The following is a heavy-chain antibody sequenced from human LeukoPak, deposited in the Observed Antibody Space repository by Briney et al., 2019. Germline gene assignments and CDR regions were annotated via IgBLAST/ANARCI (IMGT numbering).Heavy chain of an antibody. Sequence: GGSLRLSCAASGFIFMNYWMHWVRQAPGKGLEWLSRINSDGSATDYADSVKGRFTISKDNAKDTLYQQMDGLSAGDTAVYYCVRGGQYYFSSYDHWGQGTLVTVSS. J-gene: IGHJ4*02. V-gene: IGHV3-74*01. D-gene: IGHD3-10*01. CDR1: GFIFMNYW. CDR2: INSDGSAT. CDR3: VRGGQYYFSSYDH.